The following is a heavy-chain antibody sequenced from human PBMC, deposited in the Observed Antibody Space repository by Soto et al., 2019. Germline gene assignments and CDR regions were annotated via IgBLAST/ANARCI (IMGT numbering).Heavy chain of an antibody. D-gene: IGHD4-17*01. V-gene: IGHV1-18*04. J-gene: IGHJ4*02. Sequence: QVQLVQSGAEVKKPGASVKVSCKASGYTFTSYGISWVRQAPGQGLEWMGWISAYNGNTNYAQKLQGRVTMTTDTSTSTAYMELRSLRSDDTSVYYCARSRRYDGENPDFDYWGQGTLVTVSS. CDR3: ARSRRYDGENPDFDY. CDR1: GYTFTSYG. CDR2: ISAYNGNT.